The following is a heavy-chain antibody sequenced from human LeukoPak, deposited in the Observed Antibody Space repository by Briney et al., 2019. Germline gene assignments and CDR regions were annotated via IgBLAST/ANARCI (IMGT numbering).Heavy chain of an antibody. CDR1: GFTFSSYA. Sequence: PGGSLRLSCAASGFTFSSYAMSWVRQAPGKGLEWVSAISGSGGSTYYADSVKGRFTISRDNSKNTLYLQMNSLRAEDTAVYYCARRRYSYGFPPVSYYYYYYYMDVWGKGTTVTVSS. CDR3: ARRRYSYGFPPVSYYYYYYYMDV. CDR2: ISGSGGST. D-gene: IGHD5-18*01. V-gene: IGHV3-23*01. J-gene: IGHJ6*03.